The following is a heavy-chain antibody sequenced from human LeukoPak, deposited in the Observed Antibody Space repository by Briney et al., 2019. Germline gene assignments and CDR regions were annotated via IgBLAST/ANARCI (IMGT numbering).Heavy chain of an antibody. V-gene: IGHV4-59*01. D-gene: IGHD2-8*01. J-gene: IGHJ4*02. CDR1: GFTFSNFW. CDR3: ARRGVRGYFDY. CDR2: IYYSGST. Sequence: GSLRLSCAASGFTFSNFWMGWVRQAPGKGLEWIGYIYYSGSTNYNPSLKSRVTISVDTSKNQFSLKLSSVTAADTAVYYCARRGVRGYFDYWGQGTLVTVSS.